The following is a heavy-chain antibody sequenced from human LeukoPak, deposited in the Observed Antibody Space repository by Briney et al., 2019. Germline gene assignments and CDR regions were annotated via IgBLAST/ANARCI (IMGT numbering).Heavy chain of an antibody. CDR2: INPNSGGT. J-gene: IGHJ4*02. CDR3: ARGIRRDGYNTDY. D-gene: IGHD5-24*01. V-gene: IGHV1-2*02. Sequence: ASVKVSCKASGYTFTTHYMHWVRQAPGQGLEWMGWINPNSGGTNYAQKFQGRVTMTRDTSISTAYMELSRLRSDDTAVYYCARGIRRDGYNTDYWGQGTLVTVSS. CDR1: GYTFTTHY.